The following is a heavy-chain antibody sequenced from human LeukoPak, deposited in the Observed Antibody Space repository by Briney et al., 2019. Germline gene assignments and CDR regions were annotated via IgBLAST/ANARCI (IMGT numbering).Heavy chain of an antibody. V-gene: IGHV1-2*02. CDR1: GYTFTGYY. CDR3: ASSNVVVPAAAALDY. CDR2: INPNSGGT. D-gene: IGHD2-2*01. Sequence: GASVKVSCKASGYTFTGYYMHWVRQAPGQGLEWMGWINPNSGGTNYAQKFQGRVTMTRETSISTAYMELSRLRSDDTAVYYCASSNVVVPAAAALDYWGQGTLVTVSS. J-gene: IGHJ4*02.